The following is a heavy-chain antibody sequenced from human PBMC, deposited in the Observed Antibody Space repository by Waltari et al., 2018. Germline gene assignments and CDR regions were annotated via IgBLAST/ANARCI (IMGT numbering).Heavy chain of an antibody. CDR3: AKSGRLTQYYYYYYMDV. CDR2: ISGSGGST. Sequence: EVQLVESGGGLVQPGGSLRLSCAASGFTFSSYAMSWVRQAPGQGLEWVSAISGSGGSTYYADSVKGRFTISRDNSKNTLYLQMNSLRAEDTAVYYCAKSGRLTQYYYYYYMDVWGKGTTVTVSS. D-gene: IGHD3-10*01. CDR1: GFTFSSYA. V-gene: IGHV3-23*04. J-gene: IGHJ6*03.